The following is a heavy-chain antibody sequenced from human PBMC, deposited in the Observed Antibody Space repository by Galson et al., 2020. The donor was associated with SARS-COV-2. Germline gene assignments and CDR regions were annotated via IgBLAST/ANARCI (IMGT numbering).Heavy chain of an antibody. CDR3: ARYFPFYGMGG. CDR1: GFTVSSNY. Sequence: GGYLRLSCAASGFTVSSNYMSWVRQAPGKGLEWVSAIYSGGSTYYADSVKGRFTISRDNSKNTLYLQMNSLRAEDTAVYYCARYFPFYGMGGGGQGATVTVSS. J-gene: IGHJ6*02. D-gene: IGHD3-9*01. CDR2: IYSGGST. V-gene: IGHV3-66*01.